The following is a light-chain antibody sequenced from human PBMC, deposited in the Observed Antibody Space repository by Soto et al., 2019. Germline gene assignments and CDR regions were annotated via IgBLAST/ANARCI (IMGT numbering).Light chain of an antibody. CDR2: YVD. J-gene: IGLJ1*01. CDR1: SRDVGAYDY. V-gene: IGLV2-14*03. CDR3: CSYADGSIYF. Sequence: QSALTQPASVSGSPGQSITISCTGTSRDVGAYDYVSWYLQYPDKAPHLFIYYVDHRPSGVSSRFSGSKSGNTASLTISGLQAEDEGDYYCCSYADGSIYFFGTGTKVTVL.